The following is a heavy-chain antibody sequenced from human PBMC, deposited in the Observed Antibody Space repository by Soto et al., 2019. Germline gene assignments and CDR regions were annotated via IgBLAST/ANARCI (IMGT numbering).Heavy chain of an antibody. CDR1: GFTFSSYA. Sequence: GGSLRLSCAASGFTFSSYAMHWVRQAPGKGLEWVAVISYDGSNKYYADSVKGRFTISRDNSKNTLYLQMNSLRAEDTAVYYCARETYYDFWSGPYYGMDVWGQGTTVTGLL. CDR2: ISYDGSNK. CDR3: ARETYYDFWSGPYYGMDV. J-gene: IGHJ6*02. D-gene: IGHD3-3*01. V-gene: IGHV3-30-3*01.